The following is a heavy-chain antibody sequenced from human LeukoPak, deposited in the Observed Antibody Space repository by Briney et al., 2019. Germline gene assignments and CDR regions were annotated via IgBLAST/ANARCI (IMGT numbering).Heavy chain of an antibody. D-gene: IGHD3-10*01. V-gene: IGHV4-38-2*02. J-gene: IGHJ4*02. CDR2: IYYSGST. CDR3: ARHPTSYYYGSGSLDY. Sequence: SETLSLTCTVSGYSISSGYYWGWIRQPPGKGLEWIGSIYYSGSTYYNPSLKSRVTISVDTSKNQFSLKLSSVTAADTAVYYCARHPTSYYYGSGSLDYWGQGTLVTVSS. CDR1: GYSISSGYY.